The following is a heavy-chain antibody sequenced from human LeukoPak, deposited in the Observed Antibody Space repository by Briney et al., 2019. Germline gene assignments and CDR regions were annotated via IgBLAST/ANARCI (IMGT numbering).Heavy chain of an antibody. D-gene: IGHD2-8*01. Sequence: SETLSLTCAVYGGSLSGYYWSWIRQPPGKGLEWIGEINHSGSTNYNPSLKSRVTISVDTSKNQFSLKLSSVTAADTAVYYCARGRNGYGMDVWGQGTTVTVSS. CDR1: GGSLSGYY. CDR3: ARGRNGYGMDV. CDR2: INHSGST. V-gene: IGHV4-34*01. J-gene: IGHJ6*02.